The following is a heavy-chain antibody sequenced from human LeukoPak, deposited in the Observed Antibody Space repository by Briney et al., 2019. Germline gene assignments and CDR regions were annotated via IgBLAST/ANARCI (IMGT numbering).Heavy chain of an antibody. CDR1: GYSIDDGYY. J-gene: IGHJ5*02. D-gene: IGHD1-1*01. CDR3: ARHNIAENFFDP. V-gene: IGHV4-38-2*02. Sequence: SETLSLTCTVSGYSIDDGYYWGWIRQPPGKGLEGIGSIYHTVSTYYNPSLKSRVTLSLDTSKNHFTLRLNSVTAADTALYYCARHNIAENFFDPWGQGTLVTVSS. CDR2: IYHTVST.